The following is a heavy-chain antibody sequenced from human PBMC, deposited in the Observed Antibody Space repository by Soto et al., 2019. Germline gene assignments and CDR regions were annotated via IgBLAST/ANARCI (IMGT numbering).Heavy chain of an antibody. CDR3: ARGNSGYDNAFDI. Sequence: SETLSLTCTVSGGSISSGGYYWSWIRQHPGKGLEWIGYIYYSGNTYYNPSLKSRINISVDTSKNQFSLKLSSVTAADTAVYYCARGNSGYDNAFDIWGQGTMVTVSS. J-gene: IGHJ3*02. V-gene: IGHV4-31*03. CDR1: GGSISSGGYY. CDR2: IYYSGNT. D-gene: IGHD5-12*01.